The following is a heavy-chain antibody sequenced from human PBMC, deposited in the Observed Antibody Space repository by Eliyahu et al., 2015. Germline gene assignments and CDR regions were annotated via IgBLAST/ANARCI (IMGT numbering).Heavy chain of an antibody. Sequence: QVQLVQSGTEVKKPGSSVKVSCRASGGSISSPPLRWVRQAPGQGLEWMGGIIPVLGSTSNDAQKFHGRLTFTADDSTNTAYLELSSLKSEDTAVYYCARLAGLASAIDFWGQGTLVTVSS. J-gene: IGHJ4*02. CDR1: GGSISSPP. V-gene: IGHV1-69*01. CDR3: ARLAGLASAIDF. CDR2: IIPVLGSTS. D-gene: IGHD2-15*01.